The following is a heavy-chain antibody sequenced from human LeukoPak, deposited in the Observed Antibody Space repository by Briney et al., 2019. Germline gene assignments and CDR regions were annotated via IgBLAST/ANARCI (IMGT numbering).Heavy chain of an antibody. V-gene: IGHV4-61*02. J-gene: IGHJ4*02. CDR1: GGSINSGTNY. CDR3: ASTWDYYDSSGLDY. CDR2: VYTSGST. Sequence: ASETLSLTCTVSGGSINSGTNYWSWIRQPAGKGLEWIGRVYTSGSTNYNPSLKSRVTISLDTSKNQFSLKLSSVTAADTAVYYCASTWDYYDSSGLDYWGQGTLVTVSS. D-gene: IGHD3-22*01.